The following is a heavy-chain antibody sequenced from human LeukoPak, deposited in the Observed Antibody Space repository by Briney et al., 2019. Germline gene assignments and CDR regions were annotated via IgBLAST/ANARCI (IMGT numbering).Heavy chain of an antibody. Sequence: PSQTLSLTCAISGDGVSSNSAAWNWTRQSPSRGLGWLGRTYYRSRWYNDYAVSVKSRITINADTSKNQFSLQLNSVTPEDTAVYYCARDRPTTLNNWFDPRGQGTLVTVSS. CDR2: TYYRSRWYN. CDR3: ARDRPTTLNNWFDP. CDR1: GDGVSSNSAA. V-gene: IGHV6-1*01. D-gene: IGHD1-7*01. J-gene: IGHJ5*02.